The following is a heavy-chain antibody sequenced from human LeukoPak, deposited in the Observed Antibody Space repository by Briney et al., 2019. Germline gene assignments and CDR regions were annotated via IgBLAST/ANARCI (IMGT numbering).Heavy chain of an antibody. CDR2: IYSGGNT. V-gene: IGHV3-53*01. J-gene: IGHJ4*02. D-gene: IGHD3-22*01. Sequence: GGSLRPSCAASGFTVSSNYMSWVRQAPGKGLEWVSVIYSGGNTYYADSVKGRFTISRDNSKNTLYLQMNSLRAEDTALYYCARDKSSGYYYFDYWGQGTLVTVSS. CDR3: ARDKSSGYYYFDY. CDR1: GFTVSSNY.